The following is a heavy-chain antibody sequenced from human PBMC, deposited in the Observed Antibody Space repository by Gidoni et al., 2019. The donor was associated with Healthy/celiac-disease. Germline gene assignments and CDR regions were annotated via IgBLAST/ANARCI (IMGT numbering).Heavy chain of an antibody. CDR2: ISISGGST. V-gene: IGHV3-23*01. CDR1: GFTFRRYA. CDR3: AKLGDSGDDYPDY. J-gene: IGHJ4*02. D-gene: IGHD5-12*01. Sequence: EIQLLESGGDLVQPGGSLRLSCAASGFTFRRYAMSWVRQVPGKALEWVSAISISGGSTYYADSVKGRFTISRDTSKNTLYLQMNSLRAEDTAVYYCAKLGDSGDDYPDYWGQGSLVTVSS.